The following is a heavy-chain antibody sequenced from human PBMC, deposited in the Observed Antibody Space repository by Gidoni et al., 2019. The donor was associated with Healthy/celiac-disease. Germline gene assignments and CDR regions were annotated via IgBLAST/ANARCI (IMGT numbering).Heavy chain of an antibody. CDR3: ARSLEGGYFDY. Sequence: GKGLEWIGEINHSGSTNYNPSLKSRVTISVDTSKNQFSLKLSSVTAADTAVYYCARSLEGGYFDYWGQGTLVTVSS. CDR2: INHSGST. V-gene: IGHV4-34*01. J-gene: IGHJ4*02.